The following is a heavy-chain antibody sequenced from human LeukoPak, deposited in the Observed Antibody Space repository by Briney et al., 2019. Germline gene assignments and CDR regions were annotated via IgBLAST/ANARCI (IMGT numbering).Heavy chain of an antibody. CDR3: ARHVAGVVVVAATDY. CDR1: GNSISSGDNY. J-gene: IGHJ4*02. Sequence: SETLSLTCTVSGNSISSGDNYWSWIRHPAGKGLEWIGRLYTSGRTNYNPSLKSRVTISGDTSKNQFSLRLSSVTAADTAVYYCARHVAGVVVVAATDYWGQGTLVTVSS. CDR2: LYTSGRT. V-gene: IGHV4-61*02. D-gene: IGHD2-15*01.